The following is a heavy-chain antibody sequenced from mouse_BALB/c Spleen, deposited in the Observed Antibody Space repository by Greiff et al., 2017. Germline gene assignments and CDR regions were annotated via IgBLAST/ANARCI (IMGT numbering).Heavy chain of an antibody. CDR3: ANWDGAY. V-gene: IGHV5-17*02. Sequence: DVHLVESGGGLVQPGGSRKLSCAASGFTFSSFGMHWVRQAPEKGLEWVAYISSGSSTIYYADTVKGRFTISRDNPKNTLFLQMTSLRSEDTAMYYCANWDGAYWGQGTLVTVSA. CDR2: ISSGSSTI. J-gene: IGHJ3*01. D-gene: IGHD4-1*01. CDR1: GFTFSSFG.